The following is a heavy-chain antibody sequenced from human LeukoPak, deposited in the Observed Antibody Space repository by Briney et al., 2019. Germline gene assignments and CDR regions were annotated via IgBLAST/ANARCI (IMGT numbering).Heavy chain of an antibody. V-gene: IGHV3-9*01. Sequence: GGSLRLSCAASGFTFDDYAMHWVRQAPGKGLEWVSGISWNSGSIGYADSVKGRFTISRDNAKNSLYLQMNSLRAEDTAVYYCLRDLGPFDYWGQGTLVTVSS. CDR1: GFTFDDYA. CDR2: ISWNSGSI. CDR3: LRDLGPFDY. J-gene: IGHJ4*02.